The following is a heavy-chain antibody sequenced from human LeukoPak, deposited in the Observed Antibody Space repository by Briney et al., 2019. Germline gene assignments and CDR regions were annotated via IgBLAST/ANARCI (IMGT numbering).Heavy chain of an antibody. V-gene: IGHV3-23*01. J-gene: IGHJ4*02. D-gene: IGHD5-12*01. CDR3: AKDGAWLRFDD. Sequence: GGSLRLSCAASGFTFSSYAMNWVRQAPGKGLEWVSGISPGGGPTYYADSVRGRFTISRDDSKNTLYLQMKNLRAEDTAVYYCAKDGAWLRFDDWGQGILVTVSS. CDR1: GFTFSSYA. CDR2: ISPGGGPT.